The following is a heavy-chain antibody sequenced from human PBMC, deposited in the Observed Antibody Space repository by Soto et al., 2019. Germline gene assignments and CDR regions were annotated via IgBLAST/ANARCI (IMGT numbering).Heavy chain of an antibody. D-gene: IGHD4-17*01. CDR2: IYHSGST. CDR1: GYSITSGYY. J-gene: IGHJ3*02. Sequence: SQTLSLTCAGSGYSITSGYYWGWIRQPPGKGLEWIGSIYHSGSTYYNPSLKSRVSTSVDTSKNQFSLKLSSVTAADTAVYYCARDSYGGNSDFDIWGQGTMVTVSS. V-gene: IGHV4-38-2*02. CDR3: ARDSYGGNSDFDI.